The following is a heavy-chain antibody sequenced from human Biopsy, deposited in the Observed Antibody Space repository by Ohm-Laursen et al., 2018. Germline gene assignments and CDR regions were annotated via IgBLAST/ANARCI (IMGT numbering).Heavy chain of an antibody. CDR2: IYYSGIT. V-gene: IGHV4-59*08. Sequence: GTPSLTCTVSGGSISSYYWSWIRQPPGKGLEWIGNIYYSGITNYNPSLKSRVSISVDTSKNQFSLKLSSVTAADTAVYYCARHGDFYYDSNIVIGALDIWGQGTMVTVSS. CDR1: GGSISSYY. J-gene: IGHJ3*02. D-gene: IGHD3-22*01. CDR3: ARHGDFYYDSNIVIGALDI.